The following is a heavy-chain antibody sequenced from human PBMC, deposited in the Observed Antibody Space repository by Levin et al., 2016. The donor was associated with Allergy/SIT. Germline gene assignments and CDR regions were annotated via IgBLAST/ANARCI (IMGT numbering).Heavy chain of an antibody. CDR3: AANVDTPRGAFDI. J-gene: IGHJ3*02. Sequence: KVSCKGSGYSFTNYYITWVRRMPGKGLEWMGTIDPTDSYTTYSPSFQGHVSISVDKSISTAYLQWSSLKASDTAIYYCAANVDTPRGAFDIWGQGTVVTVSS. CDR2: IDPTDSYT. CDR1: GYSFTNYY. V-gene: IGHV5-10-1*01. D-gene: IGHD5-18*01.